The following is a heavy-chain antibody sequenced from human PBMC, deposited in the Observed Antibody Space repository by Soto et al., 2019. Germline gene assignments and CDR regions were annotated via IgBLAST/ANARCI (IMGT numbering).Heavy chain of an antibody. CDR3: ARDEYRGSSWFNYYYYGMDV. J-gene: IGHJ6*02. Sequence: SETLSLTCAVCGGSFSGYYWSWIRQPPGKXLEWIGEINHSGSTNYNPSLKSRVTISVDTSKNQFSLKLSSVTAADTAVYYCARDEYRGSSWFNYYYYGMDVWGQGTTVTVSS. CDR2: INHSGST. CDR1: GGSFSGYY. V-gene: IGHV4-34*01. D-gene: IGHD6-13*01.